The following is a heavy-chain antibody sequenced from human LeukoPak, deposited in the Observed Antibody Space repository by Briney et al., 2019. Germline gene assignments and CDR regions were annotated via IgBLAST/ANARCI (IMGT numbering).Heavy chain of an antibody. D-gene: IGHD3-22*01. J-gene: IGHJ3*02. CDR3: ARVDSPGAFDI. V-gene: IGHV1-46*01. Sequence: GASVKASCKASGYTFTSYYMHWVRQAPGQGLEWMGIINPSGGSTSYAQKFQGRVTMTRDTSTSAVYMELSSLRSEDTAVYYCARVDSPGAFDIWGQGTLVTVSS. CDR2: INPSGGST. CDR1: GYTFTSYY.